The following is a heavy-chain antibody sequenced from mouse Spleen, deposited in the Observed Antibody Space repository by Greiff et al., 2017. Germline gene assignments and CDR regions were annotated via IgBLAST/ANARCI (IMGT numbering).Heavy chain of an antibody. D-gene: IGHD1-1*01. V-gene: IGHV1-64*01. CDR2: IHPNSGST. Sequence: QVQLQQSGAELVKPGASVKLSCKASGYTFTSYWMHWVKQRPGQGLEWIGMIHPNSGSTNYNEKFKSKATLTVDKSSSTAYMQLSSLTSEDSAVYYCASPNGSSDWYFDVWGTGTTVTVSS. J-gene: IGHJ1*03. CDR3: ASPNGSSDWYFDV. CDR1: GYTFTSYW.